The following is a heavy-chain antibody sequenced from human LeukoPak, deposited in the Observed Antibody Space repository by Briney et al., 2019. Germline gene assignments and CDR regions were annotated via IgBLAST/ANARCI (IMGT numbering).Heavy chain of an antibody. Sequence: WGSLTLSCAASGFPFSNFLMSWVRQAPGKGLEWVANIKQDGSDKYYVDSVKGRFTISRDNANNSLYLQMNSLRAEDTAVYYCARVRYSGNYWAFWGQGTVVTVSS. CDR1: GFPFSNFL. CDR2: IKQDGSDK. J-gene: IGHJ4*02. CDR3: ARVRYSGNYWAF. V-gene: IGHV3-7*05. D-gene: IGHD1-26*01.